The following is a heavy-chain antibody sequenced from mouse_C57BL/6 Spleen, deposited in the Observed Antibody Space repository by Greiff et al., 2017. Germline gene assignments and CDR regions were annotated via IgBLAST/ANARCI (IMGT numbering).Heavy chain of an antibody. CDR3: ARPLVARDWYFDV. D-gene: IGHD1-1*01. Sequence: QVQLQQPGAELVMPGASVKLSCKASGYTFTSYWMHWVKQRPGQGLEWIGEIDPSDSYTNYNQKFKGKSTLPVDKSSSTAYMQLSSLTSEDSAVYYCARPLVARDWYFDVWGTGTTVTVSS. V-gene: IGHV1-69*01. CDR1: GYTFTSYW. J-gene: IGHJ1*03. CDR2: IDPSDSYT.